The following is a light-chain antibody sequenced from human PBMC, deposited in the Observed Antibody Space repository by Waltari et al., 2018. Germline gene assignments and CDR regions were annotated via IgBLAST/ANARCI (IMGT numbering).Light chain of an antibody. J-gene: IGKJ1*01. CDR3: QHYLRLPVT. CDR2: GAS. Sequence: EIVLTQSPGTLSLYVGERATVSCRASESVSRALAWFQQKPGQAPRLLIYGASTRATAIPDRFSGSGSGTDFSLTISRLEPDDFAVYYCQHYLRLPVTFGQGTTVEI. V-gene: IGKV3-20*01. CDR1: ESVSRA.